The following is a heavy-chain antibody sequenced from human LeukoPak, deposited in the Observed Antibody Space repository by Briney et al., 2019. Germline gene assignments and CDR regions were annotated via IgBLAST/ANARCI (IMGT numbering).Heavy chain of an antibody. CDR2: INPNSGGT. D-gene: IGHD6-19*01. V-gene: IGHV1-2*02. Sequence: ASVKVSCKASGYTFTGYYMHWVRQAPGQGLEWMGWINPNSGGTNYAQKFQGRVTMTRDMSTSTVYMELSSLRSEDTAVYYCARREGIAVAGHFDYWGQGTLVTVSS. CDR3: ARREGIAVAGHFDY. CDR1: GYTFTGYY. J-gene: IGHJ4*02.